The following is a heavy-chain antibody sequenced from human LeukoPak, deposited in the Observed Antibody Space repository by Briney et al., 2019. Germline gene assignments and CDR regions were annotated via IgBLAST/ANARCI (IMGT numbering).Heavy chain of an antibody. J-gene: IGHJ4*02. V-gene: IGHV3-21*01. CDR3: ARDLGYCSGGSCPFDY. D-gene: IGHD2-15*01. CDR1: GFTFRSYA. Sequence: PGKSLRLSCAASGFTFRSYAIHWVRQAPGKGLEWVSSISSSSSYIYYADSVKGRFTISRDNAKNSLYLQMNSLRAEDTAVYYCARDLGYCSGGSCPFDYWGQGTLVTVSS. CDR2: ISSSSSYI.